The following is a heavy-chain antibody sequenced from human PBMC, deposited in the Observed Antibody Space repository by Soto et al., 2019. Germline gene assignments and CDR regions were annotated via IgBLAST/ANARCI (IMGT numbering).Heavy chain of an antibody. Sequence: GGSLRLSCAASGFTFSDHGLSWVRQAPGKGLEWISSVSSQSSLIFYAESVKGRFINPDTSKNQFSLQLNSVTPEDTAVYYCARVQSSSWYWRWFDPWGQGTLVTVSS. V-gene: IGHV3-21*01. J-gene: IGHJ5*02. CDR3: ARVQSSSWYWRWFDP. CDR2: VSSQSSLI. CDR1: GFTFSDHG. D-gene: IGHD6-13*01.